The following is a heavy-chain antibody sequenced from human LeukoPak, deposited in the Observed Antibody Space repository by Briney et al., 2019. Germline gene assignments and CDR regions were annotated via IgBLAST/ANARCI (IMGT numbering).Heavy chain of an antibody. Sequence: PSETLSLTCTVSGGSISSYYWSWIRQPPGKGLEWIGYIYYSGSTNYNPSLKSRVTISVDTSKNQFSLKLSSVTAADTAVYYCARARKSAYGDPPRVDYWGQGTLVTVSS. CDR2: IYYSGST. CDR1: GGSISSYY. V-gene: IGHV4-59*01. D-gene: IGHD4-17*01. J-gene: IGHJ4*02. CDR3: ARARKSAYGDPPRVDY.